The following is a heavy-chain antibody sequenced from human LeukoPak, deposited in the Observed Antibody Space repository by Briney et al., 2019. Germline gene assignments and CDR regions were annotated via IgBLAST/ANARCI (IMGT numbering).Heavy chain of an antibody. J-gene: IGHJ3*02. CDR2: IYYSGST. Sequence: SETLSLTCTVSGGSISSSSYYWGWIRQPPGKGLEWIGSIYYSGSTYYNPSLKSRVTISVDTSKNQFSLKLSSVTAADTAVYHCARTVQLWSNAFDIWGQGTMVTVSS. CDR3: ARTVQLWSNAFDI. V-gene: IGHV4-39*01. D-gene: IGHD5-18*01. CDR1: GGSISSSSYY.